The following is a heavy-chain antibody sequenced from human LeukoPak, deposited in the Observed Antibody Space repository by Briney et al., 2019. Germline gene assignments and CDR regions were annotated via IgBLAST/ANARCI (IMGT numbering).Heavy chain of an antibody. J-gene: IGHJ5*02. CDR1: GYTFTGYY. Sequence: GASVKVSCKASGYTFTGYYMHWVRQAPGQGLEWMGWINPNSGGTNYAQKFQGRVTMTRDTSISSAYMELSRLRSDDTAVYYCAKRGDCGGDCYADNWFDPWGQGTLVTVSS. CDR2: INPNSGGT. V-gene: IGHV1-2*02. D-gene: IGHD2-21*02. CDR3: AKRGDCGGDCYADNWFDP.